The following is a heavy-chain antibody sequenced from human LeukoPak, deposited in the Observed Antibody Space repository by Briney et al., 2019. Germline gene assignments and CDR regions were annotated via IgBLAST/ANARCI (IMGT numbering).Heavy chain of an antibody. Sequence: ASVKVSCKASGHTFTTYDINWVRQATGQGLEWMGWMNPNTGNTGYAQKFQGRITMTRNTSISTAYMELSSLRSDDTAVYYCAKDSCGYSGYGLCGFDYWGQGTLVTVSS. CDR3: AKDSCGYSGYGLCGFDY. V-gene: IGHV1-8*01. CDR1: GHTFTTYD. CDR2: MNPNTGNT. D-gene: IGHD5-12*01. J-gene: IGHJ4*02.